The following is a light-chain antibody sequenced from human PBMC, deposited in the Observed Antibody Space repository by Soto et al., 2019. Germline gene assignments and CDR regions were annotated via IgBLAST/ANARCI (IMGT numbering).Light chain of an antibody. Sequence: QSALTQPASVSGSPGQSITISCTGTSSDVGGYNYVSWYQQHPGKAPKLMIYDVSNRPSGVSNPFSGSKSGNTASLTISGLQAEDEADYYCSSYTSSSTLGVFGTGTKLTVL. CDR1: SSDVGGYNY. V-gene: IGLV2-14*01. CDR2: DVS. CDR3: SSYTSSSTLGV. J-gene: IGLJ1*01.